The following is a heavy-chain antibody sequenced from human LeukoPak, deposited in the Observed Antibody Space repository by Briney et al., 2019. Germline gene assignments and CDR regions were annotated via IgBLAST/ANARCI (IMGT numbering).Heavy chain of an antibody. V-gene: IGHV3-33*01. CDR1: KFTFSHYG. Sequence: PGTSLRLSCAASKFTFSHYGMHRVRQAPGKGLRWVAVIWSDGTNQYYADSVKGRFTISRDNFNNMVYLQMNSLRVDDTGVYYCARDAQRGFDYSNSLEYWGQGALVTVSS. D-gene: IGHD4-11*01. CDR2: IWSDGTNQ. J-gene: IGHJ4*02. CDR3: ARDAQRGFDYSNSLEY.